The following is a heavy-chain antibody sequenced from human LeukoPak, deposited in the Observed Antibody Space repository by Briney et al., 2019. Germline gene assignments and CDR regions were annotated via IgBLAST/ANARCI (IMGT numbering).Heavy chain of an antibody. J-gene: IGHJ6*03. CDR1: GFTFSSYI. CDR3: ARDSVQDSYYYYMDV. Sequence: GGSLRLSCAASGFTFSSYIMNWVRQAPGRGLEWVSYISRGSGTIYYADSVKGRFTISRDNAKNSLYLQMNSLRAEDTAVYYCARDSVQDSYYYYMDVWGKGTTVTVSS. CDR2: ISRGSGTI. D-gene: IGHD1-1*01. V-gene: IGHV3-48*01.